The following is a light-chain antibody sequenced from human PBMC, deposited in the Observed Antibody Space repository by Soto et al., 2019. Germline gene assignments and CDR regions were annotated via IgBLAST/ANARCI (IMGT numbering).Light chain of an antibody. J-gene: IGLJ1*01. CDR2: DVS. Sequence: QSVLTQPASVSGSPGQSITISCTGTSSDVGAYNYVSWYQQYPGKAPKLVVYDVSNRPSGVSNRFSGSKSGNTASLTISGLQAEDEADYNCSSYTTSIGYVLGTGTKVTVL. V-gene: IGLV2-14*01. CDR3: SSYTTSIGYV. CDR1: SSDVGAYNY.